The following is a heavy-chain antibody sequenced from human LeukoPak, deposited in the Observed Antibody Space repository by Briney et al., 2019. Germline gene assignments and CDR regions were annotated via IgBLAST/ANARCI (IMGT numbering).Heavy chain of an antibody. CDR3: AKDRDSSGWYIAYFDY. D-gene: IGHD6-19*01. CDR2: VSFDGNNK. Sequence: GTSLRLSCAASGFTFNSYAFYWVRQAPGKGLEWVAVVSFDGNNKYYADSVKARFTISRDNSENTVYLQMNSLRAEDTAVYYCAKDRDSSGWYIAYFDYWGQGTLVTVSS. J-gene: IGHJ4*02. V-gene: IGHV3-30-3*01. CDR1: GFTFNSYA.